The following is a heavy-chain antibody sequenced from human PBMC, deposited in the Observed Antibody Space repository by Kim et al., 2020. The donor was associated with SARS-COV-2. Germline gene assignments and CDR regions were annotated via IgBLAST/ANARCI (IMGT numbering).Heavy chain of an antibody. Sequence: TIYAQKFQGRVTMTEDTSTDTAYMELSSLGSEDTAVYYCATSYGDYEDYWGQGTLVTVSS. CDR3: ATSYGDYEDY. D-gene: IGHD4-17*01. CDR2: T. V-gene: IGHV1-24*01. J-gene: IGHJ4*02.